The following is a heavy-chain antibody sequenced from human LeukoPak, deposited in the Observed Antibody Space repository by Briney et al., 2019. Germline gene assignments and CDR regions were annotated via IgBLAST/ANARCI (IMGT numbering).Heavy chain of an antibody. J-gene: IGHJ4*02. CDR3: ATGYYYDSSGYDFDY. Sequence: GASVKVSCKASGGTFSSYAISRVRQAPGQGLEWMGGIIPIFGTANYAQKFQGRVTITTDESTSTAYMELSSLRSEDTAVYYCATGYYYDSSGYDFDYWGQGTLVTVSS. D-gene: IGHD3-22*01. CDR1: GGTFSSYA. CDR2: IIPIFGTA. V-gene: IGHV1-69*05.